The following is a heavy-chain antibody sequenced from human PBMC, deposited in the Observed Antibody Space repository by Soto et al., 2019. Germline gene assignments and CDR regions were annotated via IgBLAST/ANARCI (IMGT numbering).Heavy chain of an antibody. J-gene: IGHJ3*02. D-gene: IGHD3-22*01. CDR3: ARESTSGYYRTPTGAFDI. CDR2: INSDGSTT. Sequence: EVQLVESGGGLVQPGWSLRLSCAASGLTFRNYWMHWVRQPPGKGLVWVSRINSDGSTTNYADSVKGPFTISRDNAQNTLHLPMSSLRAEDTAVYYCARESTSGYYRTPTGAFDIWGQGTMVTVSS. CDR1: GLTFRNYW. V-gene: IGHV3-74*01.